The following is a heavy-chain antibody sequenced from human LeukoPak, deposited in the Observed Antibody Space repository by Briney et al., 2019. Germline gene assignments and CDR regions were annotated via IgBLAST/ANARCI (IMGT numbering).Heavy chain of an antibody. V-gene: IGHV4-34*01. CDR3: ARAVYDFGSGYYPPSGIQDY. CDR1: GVSFSGYY. Sequence: SETLSLTCAVYGVSFSGYYWSWIRQPPGKGLEWIGEINHSGSTNYNPSLKSRVTISVDTSNNQFSLKLSTVPAADNAVYYCARAVYDFGSGYYPPSGIQDYCGQGTLVTVSS. CDR2: INHSGST. J-gene: IGHJ4*02. D-gene: IGHD3-3*01.